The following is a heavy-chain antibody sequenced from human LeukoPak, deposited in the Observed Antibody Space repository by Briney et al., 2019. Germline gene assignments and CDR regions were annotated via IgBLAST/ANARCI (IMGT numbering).Heavy chain of an antibody. D-gene: IGHD3-22*01. CDR1: GFTFDDYA. CDR3: AKDMYPSSDSSGYYYPGY. Sequence: PGRSLRLSCAASGFTFDDYAMHWVRQVPGKGLEWVSGISWNSGSIGYADSVKGRFTISRDNAKNSLYLQMNSLRAEDTALYYCAKDMYPSSDSSGYYYPGYWGQGTLVTVSS. J-gene: IGHJ4*02. V-gene: IGHV3-9*01. CDR2: ISWNSGSI.